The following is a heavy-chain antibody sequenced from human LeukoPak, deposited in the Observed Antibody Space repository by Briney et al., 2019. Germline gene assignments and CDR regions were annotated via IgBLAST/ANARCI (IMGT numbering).Heavy chain of an antibody. J-gene: IGHJ4*02. CDR1: GGSISSGDYD. Sequence: SQTLSLTCIVSGGSISSGDYDWSWIRQPPGKGLEWIGYIYYSGSTYYNPSLKSRITMSVDTSKNQFSLKLSSVTAADTAVYYCATHSSSYSYFDYWGQGTLVTVSS. CDR2: IYYSGST. D-gene: IGHD3-22*01. V-gene: IGHV4-30-4*01. CDR3: ATHSSSYSYFDY.